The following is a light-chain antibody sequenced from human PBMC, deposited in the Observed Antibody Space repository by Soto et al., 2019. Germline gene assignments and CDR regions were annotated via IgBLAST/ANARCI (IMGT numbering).Light chain of an antibody. J-gene: IGKJ5*01. Sequence: MTQSPATLSLSPQQRATLSWGASQSVSRNLAWYQQKPGQAPRLLMYGASTRATGIPARFSGSGSGTQFTLTITSLKYEDFAVYYCQQYNNWTITFGQGTRLEIK. V-gene: IGKV3-15*01. CDR2: GAS. CDR3: QQYNNWTIT. CDR1: QSVSRN.